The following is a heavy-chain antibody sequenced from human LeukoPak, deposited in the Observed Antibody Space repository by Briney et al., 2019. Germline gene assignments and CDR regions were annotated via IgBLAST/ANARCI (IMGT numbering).Heavy chain of an antibody. CDR1: GFTFSNYP. CDR3: AADGSGSYGY. Sequence: KPGGSLRLSCAASGFTFSNYPMNWVRQAPGKGLEWVSSISYSTSYIYYADSVKGRFTISRDNAKNSLYLQMNSLRAEDTAVYYCAADGSGSYGYWGQGTLVTVSS. CDR2: ISYSTSYI. V-gene: IGHV3-21*01. D-gene: IGHD3-10*01. J-gene: IGHJ4*02.